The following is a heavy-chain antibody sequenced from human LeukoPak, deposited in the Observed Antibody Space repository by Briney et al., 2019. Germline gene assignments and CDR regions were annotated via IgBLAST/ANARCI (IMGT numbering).Heavy chain of an antibody. CDR1: GFTFSSYG. D-gene: IGHD2-15*01. V-gene: IGHV3-30*18. CDR3: AKDLISRNPYSWPLGGYFQH. J-gene: IGHJ1*01. Sequence: PGGSLRLSCAASGFTFSSYGMHWVRQAPGKGLEWVAVISYDGSNKYYADSVKGRLTISRDNSKNTLYLQMNSLRAEDTAVYYCAKDLISRNPYSWPLGGYFQHWGQGTLVTVSS. CDR2: ISYDGSNK.